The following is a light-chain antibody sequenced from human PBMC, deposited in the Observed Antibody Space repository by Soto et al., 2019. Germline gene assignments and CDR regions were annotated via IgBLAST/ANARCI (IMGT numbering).Light chain of an antibody. J-gene: IGLJ3*02. CDR1: SSNVGNNY. CDR3: AAWDDSLSGRV. V-gene: IGLV1-47*01. Sequence: QSALTQPPSASGTPGQRVIISCSGSSSNVGNNYVYWYQQFPGTAPKVLIYRNNQRPSGVPDRFAGSKSGTSASLAISGLRSDDEADYYCAAWDDSLSGRVFGGGTKLTVL. CDR2: RNN.